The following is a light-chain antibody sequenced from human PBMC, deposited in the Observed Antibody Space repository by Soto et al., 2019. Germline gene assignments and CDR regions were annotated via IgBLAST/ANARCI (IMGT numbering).Light chain of an antibody. CDR2: EGT. CDR1: SNDVGFSKF. J-gene: IGLJ2*01. CDR3: CSYATSGVV. Sequence: QSALTQPASVSASPGQSITISCTATSNDVGFSKFVSWYQQQPGKSPQVLVYEGTKRPSGVSLRFSGSHSVNAASLTISVIHIEDEADYYCCSYATSGVVFGGGTKLTVL. V-gene: IGLV2-23*01.